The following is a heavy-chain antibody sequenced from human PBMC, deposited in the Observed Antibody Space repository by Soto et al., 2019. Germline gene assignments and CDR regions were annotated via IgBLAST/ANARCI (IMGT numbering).Heavy chain of an antibody. D-gene: IGHD3-3*01. V-gene: IGHV3-53*01. Sequence: VGSLRFSCAASGFTVSSNYMSWVRQAPGKGLEWVSVIYSGGSTYYADSVKGRFTISRDSSKNTLYLQMNSLRAEDTAVYYCARDTTYYDFWSGYYPPYGMDVWGQGTTVTVSS. CDR2: IYSGGST. J-gene: IGHJ6*02. CDR1: GFTVSSNY. CDR3: ARDTTYYDFWSGYYPPYGMDV.